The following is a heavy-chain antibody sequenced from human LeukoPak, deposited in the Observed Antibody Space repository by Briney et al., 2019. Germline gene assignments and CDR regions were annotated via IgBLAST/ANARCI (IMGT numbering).Heavy chain of an antibody. V-gene: IGHV4-59*01. J-gene: IGHJ6*02. CDR2: INYSGST. CDR3: ARAAYYYYGMDV. Sequence: PSETLSLTCTVAGGSISSYYWSWIRQPPGKGLEGIGEINYSGSTNYNPSLKSRGTISVDTSKNPFSLKLSSVTAADTAVYYCARAAYYYYGMDVWGQGTTVTVSS. CDR1: GGSISSYY.